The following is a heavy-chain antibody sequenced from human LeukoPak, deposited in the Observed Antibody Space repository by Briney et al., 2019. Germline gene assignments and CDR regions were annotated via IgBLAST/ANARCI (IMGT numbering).Heavy chain of an antibody. Sequence: SETLSLTCTVSGGAISDYYWSWIRQPAGKGLEWIGRIYTSGITKYNPSLKSRVSMSVDTSKNQFSLKLSSVTAADTAVYCCARAQYSSSWYSIPYYYYYYMDVWGKGTTVTISS. D-gene: IGHD6-13*01. CDR3: ARAQYSSSWYSIPYYYYYYMDV. J-gene: IGHJ6*03. CDR1: GGAISDYY. CDR2: IYTSGIT. V-gene: IGHV4-4*07.